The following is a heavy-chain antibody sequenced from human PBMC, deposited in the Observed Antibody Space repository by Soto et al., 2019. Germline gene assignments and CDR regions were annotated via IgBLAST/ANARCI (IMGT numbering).Heavy chain of an antibody. J-gene: IGHJ4*02. D-gene: IGHD3-10*02. V-gene: IGHV4-39*01. CDR2: IYYSGST. CDR3: ACLLSSGSYVDY. CDR1: GGSISSSSYY. Sequence: PSETLSLTCTVSGGSISSSSYYWGWIRQPPGKGLEWIGSIYYSGSTYYNPSLKSRVTISVDTSKNQFSLKLSSVTAADTAVYYCACLLSSGSYVDYWGQGTLVTVSS.